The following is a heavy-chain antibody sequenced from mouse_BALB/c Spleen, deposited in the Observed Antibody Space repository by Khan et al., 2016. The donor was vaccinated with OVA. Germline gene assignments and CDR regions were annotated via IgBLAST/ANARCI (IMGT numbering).Heavy chain of an antibody. CDR3: ARKDYYDYDPFPY. Sequence: EVKLLESGPGLVKPSQSLSPTCTVTGYSITSEYAWNWIRQFPGNKLEWMGYINYSGNTRFNPSLKSRTSITRDTSKNQFFLQLNSVTTEDTATYYCARKDYYDYDPFPYWGQGTLVTVSA. J-gene: IGHJ3*01. D-gene: IGHD2-4*01. CDR1: GYSITSEYA. CDR2: INYSGNT. V-gene: IGHV3-2*02.